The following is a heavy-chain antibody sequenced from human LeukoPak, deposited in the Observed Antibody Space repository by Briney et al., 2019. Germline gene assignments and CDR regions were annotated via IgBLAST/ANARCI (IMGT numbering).Heavy chain of an antibody. V-gene: IGHV1-46*01. CDR3: ARELWDCSSTSCTRVYRD. CDR1: GYTFTSYY. J-gene: IGHJ4*02. D-gene: IGHD2-2*01. Sequence: ASVKVSCKASGYTFTSYYMHWVRQAPGQGLEWMGIINPSGGSTSYAQRFQGRVTMTSDTSTSTVYMELSSLRSEDTAVYYCARELWDCSSTSCTRVYRDWGQGTLVTVSS. CDR2: INPSGGST.